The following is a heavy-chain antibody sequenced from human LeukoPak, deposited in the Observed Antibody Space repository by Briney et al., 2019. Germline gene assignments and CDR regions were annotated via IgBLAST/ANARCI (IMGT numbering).Heavy chain of an antibody. CDR3: ARTSTLGYCSGGSCYRSYYYYGMDV. CDR1: GGSFSGYY. V-gene: IGHV4-34*01. CDR2: INHSGST. Sequence: SETLSLTCAVYGGSFSGYYWSWIRQPPGKGLEWIGEINHSGSTNYNPSLKGRVTISVDTSKNQFSLKLSSVTAADTAVYYCARTSTLGYCSGGSCYRSYYYYGMDVWGQGTTVTVSS. J-gene: IGHJ6*02. D-gene: IGHD2-15*01.